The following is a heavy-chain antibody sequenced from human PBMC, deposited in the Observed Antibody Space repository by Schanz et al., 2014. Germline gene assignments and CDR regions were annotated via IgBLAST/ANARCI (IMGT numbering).Heavy chain of an antibody. CDR2: VRNKNNRYTT. J-gene: IGHJ4*02. Sequence: EGQLAESGGGLVQPGGSLRLSCAVSGFTVSSNHMSWVRQAPGKGLEWVGRVRNKNNRYTTEYAASVKGRFTISRDDSKNSLYLQMNSLKTEDTAMYYCARRASCSRIGCPFDSWGQGTLVNDSS. CDR1: GFTVSSNH. D-gene: IGHD2-2*01. V-gene: IGHV3-72*01. CDR3: ARRASCSRIGCPFDS.